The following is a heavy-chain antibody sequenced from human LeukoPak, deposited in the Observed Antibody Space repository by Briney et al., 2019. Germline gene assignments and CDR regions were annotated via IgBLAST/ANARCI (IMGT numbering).Heavy chain of an antibody. V-gene: IGHV4-30-4*01. Sequence: SETLSLTCAVYGGSFSGYYWSWIRQPPGKGLEWIGYIYYSGSTYYNPSLKSRVTISVDTPKNQFSLKLSSVTAADTAVYYCARDLYSNYDFWSGFDYWGQGTLVTVSS. CDR3: ARDLYSNYDFWSGFDY. CDR1: GGSFSGYY. CDR2: IYYSGST. J-gene: IGHJ4*02. D-gene: IGHD3-3*01.